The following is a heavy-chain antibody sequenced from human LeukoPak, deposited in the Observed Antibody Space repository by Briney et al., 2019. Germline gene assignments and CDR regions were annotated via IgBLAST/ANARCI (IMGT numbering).Heavy chain of an antibody. CDR1: GGSFSGYY. J-gene: IGHJ4*02. D-gene: IGHD6-13*01. V-gene: IGHV4-34*01. CDR2: INHSGST. CDR3: ARGSNSSSWYDY. Sequence: SETLSLTCAVYGGSFSGYYWSWICQPPGKGLEWIGEINHSGSTNYNPSLKSRVTISVDTSKNQFSLKLSSVTAADTAVYYCARGSNSSSWYDYWGQGTLVTVSS.